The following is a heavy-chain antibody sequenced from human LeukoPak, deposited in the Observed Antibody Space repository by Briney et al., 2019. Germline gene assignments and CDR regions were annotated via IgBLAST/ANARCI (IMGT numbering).Heavy chain of an antibody. CDR3: AKGSKEVLFTRDHYMDV. CDR2: INHSGST. V-gene: IGHV4-34*01. D-gene: IGHD3-3*01. CDR1: GGSFSGYY. Sequence: SETLSLTCAVYGGSFSGYYWSWIRQPPGKGLEWIGEINHSGSTNYNPSLKSRVTISVDTSKNQFSLKLSSVTAADTAVYYCAKGSKEVLFTRDHYMDVWGKGTTVTISS. J-gene: IGHJ6*03.